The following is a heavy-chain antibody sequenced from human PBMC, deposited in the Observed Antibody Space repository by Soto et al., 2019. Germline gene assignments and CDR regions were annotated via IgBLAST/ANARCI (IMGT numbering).Heavy chain of an antibody. V-gene: IGHV3-23*01. CDR3: AKGRGGSGSLTPRVDF. Sequence: EVQLLESGGGLVQPGGSLRLYCAASVLTFNNYAMTWVRQAPGKGLEWVSAISGGGDTTSYADSVKGRFTVSRDGSKNTLYLQMSSLRAEDTALYYCAKGRGGSGSLTPRVDFWGQGTLVTVSS. J-gene: IGHJ4*02. D-gene: IGHD3-10*01. CDR1: VLTFNNYA. CDR2: ISGGGDTT.